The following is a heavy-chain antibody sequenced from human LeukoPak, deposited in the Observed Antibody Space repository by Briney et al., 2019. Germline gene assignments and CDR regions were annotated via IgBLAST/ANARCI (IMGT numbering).Heavy chain of an antibody. J-gene: IGHJ5*02. V-gene: IGHV1-18*01. CDR3: ARQHYYGSGTYWFDP. D-gene: IGHD3-10*01. Sequence: GASVKVSCTASGYTFTSYGISWVRQAPGQGLEWMGWISAYNGNTNYAQKLQGRVTMTTDTSTSTAYMEVRSLRSDDTAVYYCARQHYYGSGTYWFDPWGQGTLVTVSS. CDR2: ISAYNGNT. CDR1: GYTFTSYG.